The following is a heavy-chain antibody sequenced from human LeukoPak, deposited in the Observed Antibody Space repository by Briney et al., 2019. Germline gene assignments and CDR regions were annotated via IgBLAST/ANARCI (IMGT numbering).Heavy chain of an antibody. V-gene: IGHV3-48*04. D-gene: IGHD4/OR15-4a*01. CDR1: GFTFSSYA. CDR3: ARVERHMTMVTQPDY. J-gene: IGHJ4*02. Sequence: PGGSLRLSCAASGFTFSSYAMHWIRQAPGKGLEWVSYISSGGLTTHYADSVKGRFTISRDNAKTSLSLQMDSLRAEDTAVYFCARVERHMTMVTQPDYWGQGTLVTVSS. CDR2: ISSGGLTT.